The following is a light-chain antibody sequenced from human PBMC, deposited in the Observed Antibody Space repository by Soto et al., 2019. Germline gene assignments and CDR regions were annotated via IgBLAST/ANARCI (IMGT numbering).Light chain of an antibody. J-gene: IGKJ1*01. CDR2: GAS. CDR3: HSYNSIPRT. V-gene: IGKV1-27*01. CDR1: QGISEY. Sequence: DIQMAQSPSSLSASIGDRVTITCGASQGISEYLAWYQQRPGNAPNLLIYGASILQSGVPSRFSGSGSGTHFTLTISSLQPEDVATYYCHSYNSIPRTFGQGTTVEIK.